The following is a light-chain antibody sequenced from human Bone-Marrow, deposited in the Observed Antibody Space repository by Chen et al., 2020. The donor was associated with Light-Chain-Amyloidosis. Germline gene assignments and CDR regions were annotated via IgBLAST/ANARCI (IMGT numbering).Light chain of an antibody. J-gene: IGLJ3*02. CDR1: SGSIATNY. V-gene: IGLV6-57*01. Sequence: NFMLTQPHSVSESPGKTVIISCTRSSGSIATNYVQGYQQRPGSSPTTVIYEDDQRPSGVPDRFSGSIDRSSNSASLSISGLKTEDEADYYCQSYQGSSQGVFGGGTKLTVL. CDR3: QSYQGSSQGV. CDR2: EDD.